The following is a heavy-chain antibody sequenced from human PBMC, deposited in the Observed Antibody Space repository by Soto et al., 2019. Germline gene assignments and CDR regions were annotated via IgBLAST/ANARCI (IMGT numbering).Heavy chain of an antibody. CDR2: IWYDGSNK. J-gene: IGHJ6*02. CDR3: ARVFHSSSLYGMDV. CDR1: GFTFSSYG. D-gene: IGHD6-6*01. V-gene: IGHV3-33*01. Sequence: GGSLRLSCAASGFTFSSYGMHWVRQAPGKGLEWVAVIWYDGSNKYYADSVKGRFTISRDNSKNTLYLQMNSLRAEDTAVYYCARVFHSSSLYGMDVWGQGTTVTVSS.